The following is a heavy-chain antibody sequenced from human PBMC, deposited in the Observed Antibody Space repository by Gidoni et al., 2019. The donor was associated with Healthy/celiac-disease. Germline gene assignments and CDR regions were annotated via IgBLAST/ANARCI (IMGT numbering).Heavy chain of an antibody. CDR2: IYYSGST. V-gene: IGHV4-39*07. D-gene: IGHD6-13*01. J-gene: IGHJ4*02. Sequence: QLQLQESGPGLVKPSETLSLTCTVSGGSISSSSYYWAWFRQPPGKGLEWIGSIYYSGSTYYNPSLKSRVTISVDTSKNQFSLKLSSVTAADTAVYYCAAIAAAGLGYWGQGTLVTVSS. CDR1: GGSISSSSYY. CDR3: AAIAAAGLGY.